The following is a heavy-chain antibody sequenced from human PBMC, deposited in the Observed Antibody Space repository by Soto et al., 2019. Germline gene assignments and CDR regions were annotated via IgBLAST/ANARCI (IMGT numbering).Heavy chain of an antibody. V-gene: IGHV2-5*02. CDR3: AHRRSYCSGGSCYSGFDY. D-gene: IGHD2-15*01. CDR2: IYWDDDK. Sequence: QITLKESGPTLVKPTQTLTLTCTFSGFSLSTSGVGVGWIRQPPGKALEWLALIYWDDDKRYSPSLKSRLTITKETSKNPVVLTMTNMDPVHTATYYCAHRRSYCSGGSCYSGFDYWGQGTLVTVSS. J-gene: IGHJ4*02. CDR1: GFSLSTSGVG.